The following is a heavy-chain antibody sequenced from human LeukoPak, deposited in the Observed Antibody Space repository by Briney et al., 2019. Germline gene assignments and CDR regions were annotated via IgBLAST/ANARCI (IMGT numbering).Heavy chain of an antibody. CDR3: ARSYCSSTSCSPYYYYMVV. CDR1: GGSISSGGYY. D-gene: IGHD2-2*01. CDR2: IYYSGST. Sequence: NASETLSLTCTVSGGSISSGGYYWSWIRQHPGKGLEWIGYIYYSGSTYYNPSLKSRVTISVDTSKNQFSLKLSSVTAADTAVYYCARSYCSSTSCSPYYYYMVVWGKGTTVTVSS. J-gene: IGHJ6*03. V-gene: IGHV4-31*03.